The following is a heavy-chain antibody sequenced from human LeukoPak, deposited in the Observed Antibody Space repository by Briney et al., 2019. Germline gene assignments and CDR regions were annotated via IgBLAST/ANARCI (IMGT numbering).Heavy chain of an antibody. Sequence: GGSLRLSCAASGFTFSSYEMNWVRQAPGKGLEWLSSTGSNIYYADSVKGRFTISRDNAKNSLYLQMNSLRAEDTAVYYCAELGITMIGGVWGKGTTVTISS. D-gene: IGHD3-10*02. V-gene: IGHV3-48*03. CDR3: AELGITMIGGV. CDR2: SSTGSNI. CDR1: GFTFSSYE. J-gene: IGHJ6*04.